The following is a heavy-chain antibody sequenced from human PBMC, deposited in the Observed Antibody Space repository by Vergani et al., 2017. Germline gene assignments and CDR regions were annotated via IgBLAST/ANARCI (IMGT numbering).Heavy chain of an antibody. J-gene: IGHJ5*02. CDR1: GASIRSSNYY. Sequence: QLQLQESGPGLVKPSATLCLTCSVSGASIRSSNYYWGWIRQPPGKGLEWIASIYYSGSTYYNPPLKSRVTISVDTSKNRFSLKLSSVTAADTAVYFCARHSXVEWLVKLGWIDPWGQGILVTVSS. D-gene: IGHD6-19*01. CDR2: IYYSGST. V-gene: IGHV4-39*01. CDR3: ARHSXVEWLVKLGWIDP.